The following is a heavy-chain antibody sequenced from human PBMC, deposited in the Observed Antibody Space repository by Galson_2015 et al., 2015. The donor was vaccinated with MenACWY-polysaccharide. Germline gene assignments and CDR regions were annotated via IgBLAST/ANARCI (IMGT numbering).Heavy chain of an antibody. D-gene: IGHD5-18*01. J-gene: IGHJ4*02. V-gene: IGHV4-39*07. CDR3: VRAGRTDRGVVGYGWGLDY. CDR1: GGSIRRTSHY. Sequence: SETLSLTCTVSGGSIRRTSHYWGWIRQPPGKGLEWTGTVDYSGNSYYNASLKSRITISIDTSRTQFSLKLTSVTAADTAVYYCVRAGRTDRGVVGYGWGLDYWGQGSLVTVSS. CDR2: VDYSGNS.